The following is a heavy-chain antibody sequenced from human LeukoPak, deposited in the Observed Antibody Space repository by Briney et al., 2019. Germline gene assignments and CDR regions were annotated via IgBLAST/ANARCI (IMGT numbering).Heavy chain of an antibody. CDR1: GGSFSGYY. CDR3: AAKLRPDDAFDI. CDR2: INHSGST. Sequence: SETLSLTCAVYGGSFSGYYWSWIRQPPGKGLEWIGEINHSGSTNYNPSLKSRVTISVDTSKNQFSLKLSSVTAADTAVYYCAAKLRPDDAFDIWGQGTMVTVSS. D-gene: IGHD1-1*01. V-gene: IGHV4-34*01. J-gene: IGHJ3*02.